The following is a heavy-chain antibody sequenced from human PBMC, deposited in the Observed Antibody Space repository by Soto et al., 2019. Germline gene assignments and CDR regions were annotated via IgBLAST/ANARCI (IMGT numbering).Heavy chain of an antibody. D-gene: IGHD4-17*01. Sequence: QVQLVQSGAEVKKPGSSVNVSCKASGGTFSSYTISWVRQAPGQGLEWMGRIIPILGIANYAQKFQGRVTITADKSTSTAYMELSSLRSEDTAVYYCARVEAHTVTTGDYWGQGTLVTVSS. CDR2: IIPILGIA. J-gene: IGHJ4*02. V-gene: IGHV1-69*02. CDR1: GGTFSSYT. CDR3: ARVEAHTVTTGDY.